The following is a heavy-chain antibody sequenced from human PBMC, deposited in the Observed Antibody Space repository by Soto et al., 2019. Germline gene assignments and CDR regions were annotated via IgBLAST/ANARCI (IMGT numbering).Heavy chain of an antibody. J-gene: IGHJ3*02. V-gene: IGHV3-74*01. Sequence: GSLRLSCAASGFTFSSYRMHGVRQGPGKGLVWVSRIKSDGSRTNYADSVKGRFTISRDNAKNTLYLQMNSLRAEDTAVYYCAREQQLGQDALDIWGQGTMVTVSS. CDR2: IKSDGSRT. CDR1: GFTFSSYR. CDR3: AREQQLGQDALDI. D-gene: IGHD6-13*01.